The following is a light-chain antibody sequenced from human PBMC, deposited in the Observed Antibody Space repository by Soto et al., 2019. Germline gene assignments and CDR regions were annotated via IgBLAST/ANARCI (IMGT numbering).Light chain of an antibody. CDR1: SSNIGTNN. J-gene: IGLJ2*01. Sequence: QSVLTQPPSASGTPGQRVTISCSGSSSNIGTNNVNWYQQYPGTAPKLLIFRNNQRPSGVPDRFSGSRSGTSASLAISGLQSEDEADYYCAAWDDSLNGVLFGGGTKLTVL. CDR3: AAWDDSLNGVL. CDR2: RNN. V-gene: IGLV1-44*01.